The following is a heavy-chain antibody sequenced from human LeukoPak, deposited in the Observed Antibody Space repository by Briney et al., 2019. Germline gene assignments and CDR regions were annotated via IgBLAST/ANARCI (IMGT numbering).Heavy chain of an antibody. Sequence: PGGSLRLSCAASGFTFSSYSMNWVRLAPGKGLEWVSSISSSSSYIYYADSVKGRFTISRDNAKNSLYLQMNSLRAEDTAVYYCARGVGIAVAGVFDYWGQGTLVTVSS. CDR1: GFTFSSYS. CDR2: ISSSSSYI. J-gene: IGHJ4*02. V-gene: IGHV3-21*01. CDR3: ARGVGIAVAGVFDY. D-gene: IGHD6-19*01.